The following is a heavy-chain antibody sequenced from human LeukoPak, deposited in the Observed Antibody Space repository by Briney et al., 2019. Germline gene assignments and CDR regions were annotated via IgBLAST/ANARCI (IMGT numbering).Heavy chain of an antibody. Sequence: SETLSPTCTVSGYSISSGYFWGWIRQPPGKGLEWIASIYHSGSTYYSPSLKSRVTIVDTSKNQFSLNLSSVTAADTAVYYCARDGHRRYHYDSSGREDAFDIWGQGTMVTVSS. D-gene: IGHD3-22*01. J-gene: IGHJ3*02. CDR1: GYSISSGYF. CDR3: ARDGHRRYHYDSSGREDAFDI. V-gene: IGHV4-38-2*02. CDR2: IYHSGST.